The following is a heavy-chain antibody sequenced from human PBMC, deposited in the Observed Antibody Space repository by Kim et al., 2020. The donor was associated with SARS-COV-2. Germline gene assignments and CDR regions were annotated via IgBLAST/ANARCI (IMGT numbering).Heavy chain of an antibody. CDR1: DDSIKTTNYY. V-gene: IGHV4-39*07. Sequence: SETLSLTCSVSDDSIKTTNYYWVWIRQPPGKGLEWIGNTYYSGTTYYNPSLKSRVTISIDSSKSQFYLRLSSVTAAATAVYYCARADCSGGLCY. CDR3: ARADCSGGLCY. J-gene: IGHJ4*03. D-gene: IGHD2-15*01. CDR2: TYYSGTT.